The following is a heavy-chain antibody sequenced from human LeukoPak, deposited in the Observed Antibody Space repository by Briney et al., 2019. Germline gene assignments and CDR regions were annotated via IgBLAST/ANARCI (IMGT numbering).Heavy chain of an antibody. J-gene: IGHJ4*02. V-gene: IGHV4-34*01. CDR2: INHSGST. CDR1: GGSFSGYY. Sequence: PSVTLSLTCAVYGGSFSGYYWSWIRQPPGKGREWIGEINHSGSTNYNPSLKSRVTISVDTSKNQFSLKLSSVTAADTAVYYCARVRYYDILTGYYDYWGQGTLVTVSS. D-gene: IGHD3-9*01. CDR3: ARVRYYDILTGYYDY.